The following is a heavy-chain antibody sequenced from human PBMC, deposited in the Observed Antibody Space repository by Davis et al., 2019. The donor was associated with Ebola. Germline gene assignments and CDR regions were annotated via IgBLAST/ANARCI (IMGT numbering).Heavy chain of an antibody. Sequence: GGSLRLSCAASGFTSGTYDTHWVRQVPSKGLEWVAFIRNDGNYKYYVDSAKGRFTISKDNSKNKLYLQMISLRAEDTAVYYCAKPRELDAFDIWGQGTMVTVSS. CDR2: IRNDGNYK. CDR3: AKPRELDAFDI. J-gene: IGHJ3*02. V-gene: IGHV3-30*02. CDR1: GFTSGTYD. D-gene: IGHD1-7*01.